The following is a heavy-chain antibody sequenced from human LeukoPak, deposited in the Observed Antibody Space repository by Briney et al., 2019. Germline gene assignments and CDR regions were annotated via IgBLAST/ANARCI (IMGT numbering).Heavy chain of an antibody. J-gene: IGHJ3*02. Sequence: GGSLRLSCAASGFTFDDYAMHWVRQAPGKGLEWVSGISWNSGSIGYADSVKGRFTISRDNAKNSLCLQMNSLRAEDTALYYCAKHYYGSGSYIGEAFDIWGQGTMVTVSS. D-gene: IGHD3-10*01. CDR2: ISWNSGSI. V-gene: IGHV3-9*01. CDR1: GFTFDDYA. CDR3: AKHYYGSGSYIGEAFDI.